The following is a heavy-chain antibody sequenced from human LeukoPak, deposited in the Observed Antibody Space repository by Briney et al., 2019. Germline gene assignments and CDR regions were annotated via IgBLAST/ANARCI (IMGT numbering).Heavy chain of an antibody. J-gene: IGHJ6*02. CDR1: GFTFSDYG. V-gene: IGHV3-33*01. Sequence: GRSLRLSCAASGFTFSDYGTHWVRQAPGKGLEWVADIWYDGSHKYYADSVMGRFTISRDNSRDTLHLQMNSLRAEDTAVYYCARELGYGMDVWGQGTTVTVSS. D-gene: IGHD7-27*01. CDR2: IWYDGSHK. CDR3: ARELGYGMDV.